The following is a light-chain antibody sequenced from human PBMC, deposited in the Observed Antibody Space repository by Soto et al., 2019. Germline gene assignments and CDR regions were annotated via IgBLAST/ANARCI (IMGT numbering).Light chain of an antibody. J-gene: IGLJ2*01. V-gene: IGLV1-44*01. CDR3: AAWDDSLNVV. CDR2: SNN. Sequence: VLTQPPSASGTPGQRVTISCSGSSSNIGSNTVNWYQQLPGTAPKLLIYSNNQRPSGVPDRFSGSKSGTSASLAISGLQSEDEADYYCAAWDDSLNVVFGGGTKLTVL. CDR1: SSNIGSNT.